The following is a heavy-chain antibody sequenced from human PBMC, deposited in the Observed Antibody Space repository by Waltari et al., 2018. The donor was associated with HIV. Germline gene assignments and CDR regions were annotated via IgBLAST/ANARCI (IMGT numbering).Heavy chain of an antibody. V-gene: IGHV3-48*01. CDR3: ARGRWLQGFDY. Sequence: EVQLVESGGGLVQPGGSLRLSCAASVFPFSSYSMHWVRQAPGKGLEWVSYISSSSSTIYYADSVKGRFTISRDNAKNSLYLQMNSLRAEDTAVYYCARGRWLQGFDYWGQGTLVTVSS. J-gene: IGHJ4*02. D-gene: IGHD3-16*01. CDR2: ISSSSSTI. CDR1: VFPFSSYS.